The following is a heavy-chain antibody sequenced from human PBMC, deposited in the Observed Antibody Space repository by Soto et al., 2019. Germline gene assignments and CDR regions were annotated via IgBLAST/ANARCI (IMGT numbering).Heavy chain of an antibody. D-gene: IGHD3-10*01. Sequence: QVQLQESGPGLVKPSGTLSLTCAVSGGSISSSNWWSWVRQPPGKGLEWIGEIYHSGSTNYNPSLKSRVTISVDKSKNQFSLKLNSVTAADTAVYYCAKSAAGYYGSVSYRFDYWGQGTMVTVSS. CDR3: AKSAAGYYGSVSYRFDY. V-gene: IGHV4-4*02. CDR2: IYHSGST. CDR1: GGSISSSNW. J-gene: IGHJ4*02.